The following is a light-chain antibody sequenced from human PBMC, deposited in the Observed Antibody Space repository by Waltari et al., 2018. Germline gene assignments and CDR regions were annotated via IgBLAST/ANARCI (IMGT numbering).Light chain of an antibody. J-gene: IGLJ3*02. CDR3: YSAADNNLGV. CDR2: KDN. Sequence: SYELTQPSSVSVSPGQTATITCSGDVLAKKYSRWFQQKPGQAPVLVIYKDNWRPSGIPERFSGSSSGTTVTLTISGAQVEDEADYYCYSAADNNLGVFGGGTKLTVL. V-gene: IGLV3-27*01. CDR1: VLAKKY.